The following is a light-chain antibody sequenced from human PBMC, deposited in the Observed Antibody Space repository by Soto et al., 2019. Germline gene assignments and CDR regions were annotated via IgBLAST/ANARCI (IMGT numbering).Light chain of an antibody. CDR1: QSVSSTY. CDR3: HQYNNWPPWT. CDR2: GVS. V-gene: IGKV3D-15*01. J-gene: IGKJ1*01. Sequence: EIVLTQSPATLSLSPGERATLSCRASQSVSSTYLAWYQQKPGQAPRLLIYGVSSRATGIPDRFSGSGSGTEFTLTISSLQSEDFAVYYCHQYNNWPPWTFGQGTKVDIK.